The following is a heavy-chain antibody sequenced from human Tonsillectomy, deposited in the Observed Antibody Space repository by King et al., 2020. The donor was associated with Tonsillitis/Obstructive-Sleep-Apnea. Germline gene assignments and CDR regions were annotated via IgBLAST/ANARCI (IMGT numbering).Heavy chain of an antibody. CDR2: IYYSGNT. V-gene: IGHV4-59*01. CDR3: ARGGDYDSSAYYSDWYFDL. Sequence: QLQESGPGLVKPSETLSLTCTVSGGSISSYYWSWIRQPPGKGLEWIGYIYYSGNTNYNPSLKSRVTISVDTSRDQFSLKLSSVTAADAAVYYCARGGDYDSSAYYSDWYFDLWGRGTLV. CDR1: GGSISSYY. J-gene: IGHJ2*01. D-gene: IGHD3-22*01.